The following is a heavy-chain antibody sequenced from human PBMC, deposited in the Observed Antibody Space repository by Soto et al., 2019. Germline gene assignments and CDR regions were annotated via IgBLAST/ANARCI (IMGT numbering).Heavy chain of an antibody. Sequence: SETLSLTCTVSGGSISSGDYYWSWIRQPPGKGLEWIGYIYYSGSTYYNPSLKSRVTIPVDTSKNQFSLKLSSVTAADTAVYYCAREVHGDYPGWFDPWGQGTLVTVSS. J-gene: IGHJ5*02. CDR1: GGSISSGDYY. V-gene: IGHV4-30-4*01. CDR3: AREVHGDYPGWFDP. D-gene: IGHD4-17*01. CDR2: IYYSGST.